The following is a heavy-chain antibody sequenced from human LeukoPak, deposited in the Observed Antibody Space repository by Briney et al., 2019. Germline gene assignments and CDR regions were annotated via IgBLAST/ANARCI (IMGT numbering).Heavy chain of an antibody. Sequence: GASVKVSCKASGYTFTSYYMHWVRQAPGQGLEWMGIINPRGGSTSYAQKFQGRITMTRDMSTSTVYMDLSSLRSEDTAVYYCARSGYNWNDGAFNYWGQGTLVTVSS. CDR3: ARSGYNWNDGAFNY. CDR1: GYTFTSYY. J-gene: IGHJ4*02. CDR2: INPRGGST. V-gene: IGHV1-46*01. D-gene: IGHD1-20*01.